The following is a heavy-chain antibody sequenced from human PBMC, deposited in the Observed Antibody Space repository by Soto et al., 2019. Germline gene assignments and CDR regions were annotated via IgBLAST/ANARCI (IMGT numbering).Heavy chain of an antibody. CDR1: GFTFGDAW. J-gene: IGHJ4*02. CDR2: IKSKEDGGAT. CDR3: TTENRRYCENTDCYVDFDY. Sequence: GGSLRLSCAASGFTFGDAWMNWVRQAPGKGLEWVGRIKSKEDGGATDYATPVKGRFTLSRDDSKSTLYLQINSLKIEDTAVYYCTTENRRYCENTDCYVDFDYWGQGTLVTVSS. V-gene: IGHV3-15*07. D-gene: IGHD2-2*01.